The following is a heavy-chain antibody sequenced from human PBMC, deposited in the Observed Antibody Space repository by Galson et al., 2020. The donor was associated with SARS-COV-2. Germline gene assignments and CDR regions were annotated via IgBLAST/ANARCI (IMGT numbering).Heavy chain of an antibody. V-gene: IGHV4-39*01. J-gene: IGHJ4*02. D-gene: IGHD6-13*01. CDR2: IYYSGST. Sequence: SQTLSLTCTVSGGSISSSSYYWGWIRQPPGKGLEWIGSIYYSGSTYYNPSLKSRVTISVDTSKNQFSLRLSSVTAADTAVYYCARPGGSSWYHPFDYWGQGTLVTVSS. CDR1: GGSISSSSYY. CDR3: ARPGGSSWYHPFDY.